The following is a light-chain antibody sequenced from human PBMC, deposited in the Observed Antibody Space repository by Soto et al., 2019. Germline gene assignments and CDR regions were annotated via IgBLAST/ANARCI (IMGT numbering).Light chain of an antibody. V-gene: IGKV3-11*01. CDR2: DAS. CDR3: QQRSNWPIT. J-gene: IGKJ5*01. CDR1: RSVSNY. Sequence: EIVLTQSPATLSSSPGETATLSCRASRSVSNYLAWYQQKPGQAPRLLIYDASSRPTDIPARFSGSGSGTDFTLTISSLEHEDFALYYCQQRSNWPITFGQGTRLEIK.